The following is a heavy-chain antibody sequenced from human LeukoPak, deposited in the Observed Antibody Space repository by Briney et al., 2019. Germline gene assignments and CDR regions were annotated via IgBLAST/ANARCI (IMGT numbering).Heavy chain of an antibody. V-gene: IGHV4-31*02. CDR3: ARGGEWLADY. D-gene: IGHD3-3*01. J-gene: IGHJ4*02. CDR2: IYYSGST. CDR1: GDSISSGGYY. Sequence: PSETLSLTCTVSGDSISSGGYYWSWIRQHPGKGLEWIGYIYYSGSTYYNPSLKSRVTISVDTSKNQYSLKLSSVTAADTAVYYGARGGEWLADYWGQGTLVTVSS.